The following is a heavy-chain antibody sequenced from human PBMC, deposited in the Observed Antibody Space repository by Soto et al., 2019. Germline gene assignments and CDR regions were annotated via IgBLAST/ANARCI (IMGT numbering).Heavy chain of an antibody. CDR3: ARLPRPLVAVLYIYPLDGREAMSDVDV. J-gene: IGHJ6*02. V-gene: IGHV3-30-3*01. CDR1: GFTFNYYP. CDR2: VSFDGSNK. D-gene: IGHD6-19*01. Sequence: QMQLVESGGGVVQPGGSLRLSCAASGFTFNYYPMHWVRQAPGKGLEWVAVVSFDGSNKYYAASVKGRFTISKDNSQNTLYLQMNSLTREYTAVYYCARLPRPLVAVLYIYPLDGREAMSDVDVWGQGTTVTVS.